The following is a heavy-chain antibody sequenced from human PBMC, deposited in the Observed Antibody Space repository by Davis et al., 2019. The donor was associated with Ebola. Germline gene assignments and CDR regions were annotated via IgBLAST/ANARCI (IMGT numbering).Heavy chain of an antibody. V-gene: IGHV3-7*01. CDR2: IKQDGSEK. Sequence: PGGSLRLSCAASGFTFSSYWMSWVRQAPGKGLEWVANIKQDGSEKYYVDSVKGRFTISRDNAKNSLYLQMNSLRAEDTAVYYCARRSEITFLGWFDPWGQGTLVTVSS. CDR3: ARRSEITFLGWFDP. J-gene: IGHJ5*02. CDR1: GFTFSSYW. D-gene: IGHD3-16*01.